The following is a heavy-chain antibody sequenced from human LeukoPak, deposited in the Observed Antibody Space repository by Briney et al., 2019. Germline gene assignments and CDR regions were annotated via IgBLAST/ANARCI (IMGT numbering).Heavy chain of an antibody. J-gene: IGHJ6*03. CDR1: GFTFDDYA. CDR2: ISRDGGST. Sequence: GGSLRLSCAASGFTFDDYAMHWVGQAPGKGLEWVSLISRDGGSTYYADSVKGRFTISRDNSKNSLYLQMNSLRAEDTALYYCAKSACSSTSCYDIYYYYYYYMDVWGKGTTVTV. D-gene: IGHD2-2*01. CDR3: AKSACSSTSCYDIYYYYYYYMDV. V-gene: IGHV3-43D*03.